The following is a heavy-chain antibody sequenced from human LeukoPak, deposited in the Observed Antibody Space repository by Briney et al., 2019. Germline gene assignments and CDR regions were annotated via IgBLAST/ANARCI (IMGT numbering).Heavy chain of an antibody. CDR3: AKDVGWLVRDYYYYGMDV. CDR2: ISYDGSNK. V-gene: IGHV3-30*18. Sequence: RGSLRLSCAASGFTFSSYGMHWVRQAPGKGLEWVAVISYDGSNKYYADSVKGRFTISRDNSKNTLYLQMNSLRAEDTAVYYCAKDVGWLVRDYYYYGMDVWGQGTTVTVSS. D-gene: IGHD6-19*01. CDR1: GFTFSSYG. J-gene: IGHJ6*02.